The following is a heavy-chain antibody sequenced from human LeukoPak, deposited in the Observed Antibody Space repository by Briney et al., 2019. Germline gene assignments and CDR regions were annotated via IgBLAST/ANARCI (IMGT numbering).Heavy chain of an antibody. CDR2: IIPIFGTA. J-gene: IGHJ1*01. D-gene: IGHD2-21*02. CDR1: GYTFTSYA. Sequence: ASVKVSCKASGYTFTSYAISWVRQAPGQGLEWMGGIIPIFGTANYAQKFQGRVTITADESTSTAYMELSSLRSEDTAVYYCAEGTAIQLRAEYFQHWGQGTLVTVSS. CDR3: AEGTAIQLRAEYFQH. V-gene: IGHV1-69*13.